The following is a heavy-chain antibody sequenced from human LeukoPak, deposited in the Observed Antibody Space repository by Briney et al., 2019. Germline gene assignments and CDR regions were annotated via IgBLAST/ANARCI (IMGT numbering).Heavy chain of an antibody. CDR2: IKQDGSEK. D-gene: IGHD5-12*01. CDR1: GFTFSSYS. J-gene: IGHJ4*02. Sequence: GGSLRLSCAASGFTFSSYSMNWVRQAPGKGLEWVANIKQDGSEKYYVDSVKGRFTISRDNAKNSLYLQMNSLRAEDTAVYYCARAYSGYDPPFDYWGQGTLVTVSS. CDR3: ARAYSGYDPPFDY. V-gene: IGHV3-7*01.